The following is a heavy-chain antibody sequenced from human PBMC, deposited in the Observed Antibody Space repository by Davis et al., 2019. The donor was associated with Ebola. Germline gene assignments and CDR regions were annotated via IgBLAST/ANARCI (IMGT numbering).Heavy chain of an antibody. CDR3: ASTVFGVVNPPYYFDY. Sequence: SETLSLTCAVYGASSNGFYWTWIRQPPGKGLEWIGEINHSGSTNYNLSLKSRVTISVDGSKNQFSLNLRSVTAADTAVYYCASTVFGVVNPPYYFDYWGRGTLVTVSS. CDR2: INHSGST. D-gene: IGHD3-3*01. CDR1: GASSNGFY. V-gene: IGHV4-34*01. J-gene: IGHJ4*02.